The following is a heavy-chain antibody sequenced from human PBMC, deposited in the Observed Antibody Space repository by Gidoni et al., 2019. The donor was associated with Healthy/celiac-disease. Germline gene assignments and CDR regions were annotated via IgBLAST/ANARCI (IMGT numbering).Heavy chain of an antibody. D-gene: IGHD1-26*01. J-gene: IGHJ4*02. CDR3: ASSSRGGSSRKYYFDY. CDR2: ITHRGST. CDR1: GGSFSGYY. Sequence: QVQLQPWGAGLLKPSETLSLTCAVYGGSFSGYYWSWIRQPPGKGLEWIGEITHRGSTNYNPSLKSRVTISVDTSKNQFSLKLSSVTAADTAVYYCASSSRGGSSRKYYFDYWGQGTLVTVSS. V-gene: IGHV4-34*01.